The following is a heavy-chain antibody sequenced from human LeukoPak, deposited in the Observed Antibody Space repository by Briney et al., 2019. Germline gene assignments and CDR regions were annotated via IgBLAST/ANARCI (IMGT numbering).Heavy chain of an antibody. CDR2: ITGSGGRP. CDR3: AKASRYYFNSPLDY. V-gene: IGHV3-23*01. J-gene: IGHJ4*02. Sequence: GGSLRLSCEASGFTFSGSSMSWVRQTPGKGLEWISSITGSGGRPDYAESLQGRFTISRDNSKNTLFLRMNSLRVEDTAIYYCAKASRYYFNSPLDYWGQGALVSFSS. D-gene: IGHD2/OR15-2a*01. CDR1: GFTFSGSS.